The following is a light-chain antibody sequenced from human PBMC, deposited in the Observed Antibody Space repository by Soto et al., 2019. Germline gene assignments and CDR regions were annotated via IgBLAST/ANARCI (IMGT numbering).Light chain of an antibody. CDR2: AAS. V-gene: IGKV3-20*01. J-gene: IGKJ2*01. CDR1: QSVNSRF. CDR3: QRYGDSPPNT. Sequence: EIVLTQSPGTLSLSPGESATLSCGASQSVNSRFLAWYQHKPGQAPRLLIYAASTRATGIPDRFSGSASGTDFFTLTISRLEPEDFAVYYCQRYGDSPPNTFGQGTKLEIK.